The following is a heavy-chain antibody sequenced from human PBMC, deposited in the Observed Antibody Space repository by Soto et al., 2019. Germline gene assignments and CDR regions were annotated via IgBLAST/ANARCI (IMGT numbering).Heavy chain of an antibody. CDR1: GLSFRGSS. CDR2: IRTKPNSYAT. CDR3: TGHARDDKPLPY. D-gene: IGHD2-15*01. V-gene: IGHV3-73*01. J-gene: IGHJ4*02. Sequence: GGSLRLSCVASGLSFRGSSIHWVRQASGKGLEWVAHIRTKPNSYATTYAASVKGRFTISRDDSKNMAFLQMNRLKIEDTAVYSCTGHARDDKPLPYWGQRTLVTVSS.